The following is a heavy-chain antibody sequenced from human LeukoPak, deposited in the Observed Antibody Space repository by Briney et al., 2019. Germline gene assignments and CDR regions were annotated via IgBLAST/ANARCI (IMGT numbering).Heavy chain of an antibody. V-gene: IGHV4-4*07. CDR2: IYTSGST. J-gene: IGHJ6*03. Sequence: SETLSLTCTVSGGSISSYYWSWIRQPAGKGLEWIGRIYTSGSTNYNPSLKSRVTMSVDTSKNQFSLKLSSVTAADTAVYYCARAKIYRSSTSCDRSSWDTYYYYYMDVWGKGTTVTVSS. D-gene: IGHD2-2*01. CDR3: ARAKIYRSSTSCDRSSWDTYYYYYMDV. CDR1: GGSISSYY.